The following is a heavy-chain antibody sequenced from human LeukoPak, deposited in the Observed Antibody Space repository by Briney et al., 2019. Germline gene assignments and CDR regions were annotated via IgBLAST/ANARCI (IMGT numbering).Heavy chain of an antibody. CDR1: GFTFSSYA. V-gene: IGHV3-23*01. J-gene: IGHJ6*03. CDR2: ITNSGGNT. CDR3: AKSTGGVISDYYYMDV. D-gene: IGHD3-10*01. Sequence: GGSLRLSCAASGFTFSSYAMSWVRQAPGQGLEWVSTITNSGGNTYYADSVKGRFTISRDNSKNTLYLQMNSLGAEDTAVYYCAKSTGGVISDYYYMDVWGKGTTVTVSS.